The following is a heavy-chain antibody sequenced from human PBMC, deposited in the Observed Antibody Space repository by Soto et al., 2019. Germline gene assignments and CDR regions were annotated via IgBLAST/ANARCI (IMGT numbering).Heavy chain of an antibody. CDR2: INPNSGGT. D-gene: IGHD3-10*01. Sequence: ASVKVSCKASGYTFTGYYMHWVRQAPGQGLEWMGWINPNSGGTNYAQKFQGWVTMTRDTSISTAYMELSRLRSDDTAVYYCARDKDGSGSYRFDYWGQGTLVTVSS. V-gene: IGHV1-2*04. J-gene: IGHJ4*02. CDR1: GYTFTGYY. CDR3: ARDKDGSGSYRFDY.